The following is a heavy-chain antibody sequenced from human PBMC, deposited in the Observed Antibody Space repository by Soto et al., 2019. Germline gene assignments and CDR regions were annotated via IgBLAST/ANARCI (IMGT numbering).Heavy chain of an antibody. V-gene: IGHV3-30-3*01. Sequence: QVQLVESGGGVVQPGRSLRLSCAASGFTFSGYSMHWLRQAPGKGLEWVAVISYDGSNTYYADSVRGRFTISRDNSKNTLYLQMNSLRAEDTAVYYCARPRSPGPYYYYGMDVWGQGTTVTVSS. CDR2: ISYDGSNT. CDR3: ARPRSPGPYYYYGMDV. J-gene: IGHJ6*02. CDR1: GFTFSGYS.